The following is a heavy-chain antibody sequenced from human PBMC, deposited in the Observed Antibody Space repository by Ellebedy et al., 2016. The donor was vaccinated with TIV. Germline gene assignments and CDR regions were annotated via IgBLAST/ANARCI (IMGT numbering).Heavy chain of an antibody. CDR1: GGSISSGDWY. D-gene: IGHD6-13*01. CDR3: ARRYSGTWDNFYFDY. CDR2: IYYSGIT. V-gene: IGHV4-30-4*01. J-gene: IGHJ4*02. Sequence: SETLSLTCSVSGGSISSGDWYWSWVRQPPGKGLEWIGYIYYSGITDYNPSLKSRVIISVDTSKNQFSLKLSSVTAADAAVYYCARRYSGTWDNFYFDYWGQGTLVTVSS.